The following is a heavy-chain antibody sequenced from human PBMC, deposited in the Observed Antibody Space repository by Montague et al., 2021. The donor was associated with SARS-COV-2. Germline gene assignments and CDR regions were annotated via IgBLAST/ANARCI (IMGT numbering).Heavy chain of an antibody. Sequence: SETRSLTCSVSGGSMSSYHWVWIRQPPGKGLEWIGYVSYRGSTNYNLSLKSRVTISLDTPKNRFSLRVTSVTAADTAVYYCARDVRYYYDQWGQGILVTVSS. V-gene: IGHV4-59*01. J-gene: IGHJ4*02. CDR1: GGSMSSYH. CDR3: ARDVRYYYDQ. CDR2: VSYRGST. D-gene: IGHD3-10*01.